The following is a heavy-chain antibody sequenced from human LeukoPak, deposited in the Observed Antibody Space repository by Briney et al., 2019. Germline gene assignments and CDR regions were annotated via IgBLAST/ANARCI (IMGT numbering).Heavy chain of an antibody. CDR3: ASLARGGNWFDP. V-gene: IGHV4-34*01. CDR1: GGSFIGYD. CDR2: INHSGGT. J-gene: IGHJ5*02. Sequence: PETLSLTCAVYGGSFIGYDWTWIRQPPGKGLEWIGEINHSGGTNYNPSLKSRVTISVDTSKNQFSLKLSSVTAADTAVYYCASLARGGNWFDPWGQGTLVTVFS. D-gene: IGHD6-6*01.